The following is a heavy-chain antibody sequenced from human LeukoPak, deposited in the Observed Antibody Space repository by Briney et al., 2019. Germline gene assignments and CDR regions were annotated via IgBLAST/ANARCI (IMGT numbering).Heavy chain of an antibody. Sequence: SVKVSCKASGGTFSSYAISWVRQAPGQGLEWMGGIIPIFGTANYAQKFQGRVTITTDESTSTAYMELSSLRSEDTAVYYCARGGPTHVGYITTDLKGPYYYYMDVWGKGTTVTVSS. CDR1: GGTFSSYA. V-gene: IGHV1-69*05. J-gene: IGHJ6*03. CDR2: IIPIFGTA. D-gene: IGHD5-24*01. CDR3: ARGGPTHVGYITTDLKGPYYYYMDV.